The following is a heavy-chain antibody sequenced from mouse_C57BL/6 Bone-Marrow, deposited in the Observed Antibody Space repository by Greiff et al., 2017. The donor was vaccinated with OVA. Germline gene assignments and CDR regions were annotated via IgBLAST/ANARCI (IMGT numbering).Heavy chain of an antibody. V-gene: IGHV14-4*01. J-gene: IGHJ4*01. CDR1: GFNIKDDY. CDR2: IDPENGDT. Sequence: EVQLQQSGAELVRPGASVKLSCTASGFNIKDDYMHWVKQRPDKGLEWIGWIDPENGDTEYASKFQGKATITADTSSNTAYLQLSSLTSEDTAVYYCTNLHYYAMDYWGQGTSVTVSS. CDR3: TNLHYYAMDY.